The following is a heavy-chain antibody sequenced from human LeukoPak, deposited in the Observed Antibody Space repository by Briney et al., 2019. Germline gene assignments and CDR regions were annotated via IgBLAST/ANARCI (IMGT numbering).Heavy chain of an antibody. D-gene: IGHD6-13*01. Sequence: SGTLSLTCAVSGGSISSSNWWSWVRQPPGKGLEWIGEIYHSGSTNYNPSLKSRVTISVDKSKNQFSLKLSSVTAADTAVYYCARDCIAAAATGAFGIWGQGTMVTVSS. V-gene: IGHV4-4*02. J-gene: IGHJ3*02. CDR2: IYHSGST. CDR1: GGSISSSNW. CDR3: ARDCIAAAATGAFGI.